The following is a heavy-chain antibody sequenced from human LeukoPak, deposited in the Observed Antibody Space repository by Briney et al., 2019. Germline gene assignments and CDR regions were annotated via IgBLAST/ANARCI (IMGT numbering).Heavy chain of an antibody. D-gene: IGHD5-18*01. CDR2: INGRGDST. Sequence: GGSLRLSCAASGFSFSSYAMSWVRQAPGKGLEWVSGINGRGDSTVYADSVKGRFTISRDNSKSTLYLQMNSLRDEDTAVYYCARVLRGYSYGPPDYWGQGTLVTVSS. CDR3: ARVLRGYSYGPPDY. CDR1: GFSFSSYA. J-gene: IGHJ4*02. V-gene: IGHV3-23*01.